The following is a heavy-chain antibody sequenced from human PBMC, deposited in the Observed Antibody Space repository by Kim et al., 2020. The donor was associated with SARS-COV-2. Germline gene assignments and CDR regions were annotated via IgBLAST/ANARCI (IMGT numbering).Heavy chain of an antibody. CDR1: GDTFNDFA. J-gene: IGHJ4*02. CDR3: AIGYAYSSNWFSN. CDR2: IIPMYGTT. V-gene: IGHV1-69*06. D-gene: IGHD2-2*01. Sequence: SVKVSCKTSGDTFNDFAINWVRQAPGQGLEWVGHIIPMYGTTHYAQKFQGRVTIIADKSTSTASMKLNSLISDDTAIYFCAIGYAYSSNWFSNWGQG.